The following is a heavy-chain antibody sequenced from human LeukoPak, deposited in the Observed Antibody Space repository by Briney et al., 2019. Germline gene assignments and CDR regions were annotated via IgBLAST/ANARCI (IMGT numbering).Heavy chain of an antibody. D-gene: IGHD3-3*01. CDR3: AKERRSGYYAFDI. Sequence: PGGSLRLSCAASGFTFSSYGMHWVRQAPGKGLEWVAVISYDGSNKYYADSVKGRFTISRDNSKNTLYLQMNSLRAEDTAVYYCAKERRSGYYAFDIWGQGTMVTVSS. CDR1: GFTFSSYG. CDR2: ISYDGSNK. J-gene: IGHJ3*02. V-gene: IGHV3-30*18.